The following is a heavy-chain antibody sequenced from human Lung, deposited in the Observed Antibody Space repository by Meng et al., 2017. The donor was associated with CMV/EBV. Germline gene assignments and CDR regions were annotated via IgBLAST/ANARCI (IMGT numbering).Heavy chain of an antibody. J-gene: IGHJ6*02. CDR2: ISYDGSNK. V-gene: IGHV3-30-3*01. Sequence: GGSLRLXCAASGFTFSSYAMHWVRQAPGKGLEWVAVISYDGSNKYYADSVKGRFTISRDNSKNTLYLQMNSLRAEDTAVYYCARAQERYRVTMIVVVITEYYYGMDVWGQGTXVTVSS. CDR1: GFTFSSYA. CDR3: ARAQERYRVTMIVVVITEYYYGMDV. D-gene: IGHD3-22*01.